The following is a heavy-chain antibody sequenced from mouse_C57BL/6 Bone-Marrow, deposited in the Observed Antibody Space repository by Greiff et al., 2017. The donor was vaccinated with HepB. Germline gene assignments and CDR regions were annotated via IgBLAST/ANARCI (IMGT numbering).Heavy chain of an antibody. V-gene: IGHV14-4*01. CDR1: GFNIKDDY. CDR2: IDPENGDT. D-gene: IGHD2-4*01. J-gene: IGHJ3*01. CDR3: TTVYYEAY. Sequence: VQLQQSGAELVRPGASVKLSCTASGFNIKDDYMHWVKQRPEQGLEWIGWIDPENGDTEYASKFQGKATITADTSSNTAYLQLSSLPSEDTAVYYCTTVYYEAYWGQGTLVTVSA.